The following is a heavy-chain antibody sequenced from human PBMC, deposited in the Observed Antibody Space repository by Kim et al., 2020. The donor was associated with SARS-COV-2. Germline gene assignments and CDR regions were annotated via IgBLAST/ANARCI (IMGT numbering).Heavy chain of an antibody. J-gene: IGHJ4*02. Sequence: GGSLRLSCAASGFTFSSYSMNWVRQAPGQGLECVSSISSSSSYIYYADSVKGRFTISRDNAKNSLYLQMNSLRAEDTAVYYCARTRDSGWSYFDYWGQGTLVTVSS. V-gene: IGHV3-21*01. CDR3: ARTRDSGWSYFDY. CDR2: ISSSSSYI. CDR1: GFTFSSYS. D-gene: IGHD6-19*01.